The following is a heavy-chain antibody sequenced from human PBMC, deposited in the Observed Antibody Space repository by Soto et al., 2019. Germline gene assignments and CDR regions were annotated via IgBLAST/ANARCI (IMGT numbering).Heavy chain of an antibody. CDR3: ASSKYDVVAGSVWFDP. V-gene: IGHV4-30-2*01. J-gene: IGHJ5*02. CDR1: GGSITSGGYS. CDR2: RYHRGNT. D-gene: IGHD2-21*01. Sequence: QLQLQESGSGLVKPSETLSLNCAVSGGSITSGGYSWGWIRQPPGQVLVWIGYRYHRGNTYYNPSRKGRVTISLDHSRNQFSLRLNSVTAADTAVYFCASSKYDVVAGSVWFDPWGQGTLVTVSS.